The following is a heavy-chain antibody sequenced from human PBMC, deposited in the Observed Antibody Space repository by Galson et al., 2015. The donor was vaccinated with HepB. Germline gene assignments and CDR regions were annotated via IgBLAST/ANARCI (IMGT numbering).Heavy chain of an antibody. CDR2: ISSSSSTI. Sequence: SLRLSCAASGLTFSRYSMNWVRQAPGKGLEWGSYISSSSSTIYYADSVKGRFTISRDNAKNSLYLQMNSLRAEDTAVYYCPVSGSLSTFDIWGQGTMVTVSS. CDR1: GLTFSRYS. D-gene: IGHD1-26*01. CDR3: PVSGSLSTFDI. V-gene: IGHV3-48*04. J-gene: IGHJ3*02.